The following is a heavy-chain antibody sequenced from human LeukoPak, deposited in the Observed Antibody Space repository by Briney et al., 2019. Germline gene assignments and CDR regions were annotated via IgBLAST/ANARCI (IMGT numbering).Heavy chain of an antibody. CDR3: ARDRAVVVAATDY. CDR1: GYTFTTYG. J-gene: IGHJ4*02. Sequence: ASVKVSCKASGYTFTTYGISWVRQAPGQGLEWMGWISPYNGNTNYAQKLQGRVAMTTDTSTSTAYMELRSLRSDDTAVYYCARDRAVVVAATDYWGQGTLVTVSS. D-gene: IGHD2-15*01. CDR2: ISPYNGNT. V-gene: IGHV1-18*01.